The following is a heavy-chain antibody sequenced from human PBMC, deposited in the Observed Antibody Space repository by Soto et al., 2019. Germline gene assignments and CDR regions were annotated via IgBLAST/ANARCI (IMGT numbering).Heavy chain of an antibody. CDR1: GGSISSYF. V-gene: IGHV4-59*08. J-gene: IGHJ4*02. CDR2: IYYSGST. D-gene: IGHD5-12*01. Sequence: SETLSLTCTVSGGSISSYFWSWIRQPPGKGLEWIGYIYYSGSTNYNPSLKSRVTISVDTSKNQFSLKLNSVTAADTAVYYCASGRWLQLPGYWGQGTLVTVSS. CDR3: ASGRWLQLPGY.